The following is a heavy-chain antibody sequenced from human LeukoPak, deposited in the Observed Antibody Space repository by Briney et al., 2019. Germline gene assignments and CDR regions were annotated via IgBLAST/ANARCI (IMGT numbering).Heavy chain of an antibody. CDR2: ISGSGGNT. Sequence: GGSLRLSCAASGFTFSNYAMSWVRQAPGMGLEWVSAISGSGGNTDYADSVEGRFTISRDNSKNMLYLQMNSLRAEDTAIYYCAKDLISSTNYYLDCWGQGTLVTVSS. CDR3: AKDLISSTNYYLDC. CDR1: GFTFSNYA. V-gene: IGHV3-23*01. D-gene: IGHD2-2*01. J-gene: IGHJ4*02.